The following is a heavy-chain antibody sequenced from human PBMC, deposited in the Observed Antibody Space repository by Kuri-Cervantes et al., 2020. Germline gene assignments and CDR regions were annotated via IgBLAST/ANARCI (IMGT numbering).Heavy chain of an antibody. CDR3: ARGRDYYGSGSYRLDY. Sequence: GSLRLSCTVSGGSISSGDYYWSWIRQPPGKGLEWIGEINHSGSTNYNPSLKSRVTISVDTSKNQFSLKLSSVTAADTAVYYCARGRDYYGSGSYRLDYWGQGTLVTVSS. V-gene: IGHV4-39*07. D-gene: IGHD3-10*01. CDR1: GGSISSGDYY. J-gene: IGHJ4*02. CDR2: INHSGST.